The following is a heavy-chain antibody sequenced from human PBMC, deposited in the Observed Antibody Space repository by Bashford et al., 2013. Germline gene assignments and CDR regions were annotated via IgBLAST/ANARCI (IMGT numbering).Heavy chain of an antibody. CDR1: GYTFTSDG. CDR2: ISAYNGNT. J-gene: IGHJ3*01. CDR3: ARDGPVVGVWNAFDV. D-gene: IGHD1-26*01. V-gene: IGHV1-18*01. Sequence: ASVKVSCKASGYTFTSDGISWVRQAPGQGLEWMGWISAYNGNTNYAQKLQGRVTMTRDTSISTAYMELSSLRSDDTAVYFCARDGPVVGVWNAFDVWGQGTVVTVSS.